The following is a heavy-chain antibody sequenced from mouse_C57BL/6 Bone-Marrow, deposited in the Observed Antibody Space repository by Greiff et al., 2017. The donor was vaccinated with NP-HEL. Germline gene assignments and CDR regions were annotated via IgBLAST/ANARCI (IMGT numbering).Heavy chain of an antibody. Sequence: EVQLQQSGAELVRPGASVKLSCTASGFNIKDDYMHWVKQRPGQGLEWIGWIDPENGGTEYASKFKGKATITADTSSTTAYLSLSSLTSEDTPVSSCSFDRSRHHFVGWGQGTTLTVSA. CDR3: SFDRSRHHFVG. V-gene: IGHV14-4*01. J-gene: IGHJ2*01. CDR1: GFNIKDDY. CDR2: IDPENGGT. D-gene: IGHD3-2*01.